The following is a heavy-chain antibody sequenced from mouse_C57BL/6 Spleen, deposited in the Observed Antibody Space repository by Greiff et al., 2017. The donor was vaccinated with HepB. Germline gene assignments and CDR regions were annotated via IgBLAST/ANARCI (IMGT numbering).Heavy chain of an antibody. CDR1: GYTFTDYE. CDR3: TRRGSSWGGAMDY. V-gene: IGHV1-15*01. D-gene: IGHD1-1*01. CDR2: IDPETGGT. Sequence: QVQLQQSGAELVRPGASVTLSCKASGYTFTDYEMHWVKQTPVHGLEWIGAIDPETGGTAYNQKFKGKAILTADKSSSTAYMELRSLTSEDSAVYYCTRRGSSWGGAMDYWGQGTSVTVSS. J-gene: IGHJ4*01.